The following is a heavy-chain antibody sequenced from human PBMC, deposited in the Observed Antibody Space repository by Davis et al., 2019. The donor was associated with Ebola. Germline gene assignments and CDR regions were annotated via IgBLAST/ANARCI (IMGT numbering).Heavy chain of an antibody. Sequence: ASVKVSCKASGYTFTSYGISWVRQAPGQGLEWMGWISAYNGNTNYAQKLQGRVTMTTDTSTSTAYMELRSLRSDDTAVYYCARDEHDYGDYNWFDPWGQGTLVTVSS. D-gene: IGHD4-17*01. V-gene: IGHV1-18*01. CDR1: GYTFTSYG. J-gene: IGHJ5*02. CDR2: ISAYNGNT. CDR3: ARDEHDYGDYNWFDP.